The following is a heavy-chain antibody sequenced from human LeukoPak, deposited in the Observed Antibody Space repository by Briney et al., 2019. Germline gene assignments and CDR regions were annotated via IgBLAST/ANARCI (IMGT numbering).Heavy chain of an antibody. Sequence: SVKVSCTASGFTFTSSAMPWVREARGQRREWIGWIVVGSGNTNYAQKFQERVTITRDMSTSTAYMELSSLRSEDTAVYYCAAEPYYYDSSGSNDAFDIWGQGTMVTVSS. J-gene: IGHJ3*02. D-gene: IGHD3-22*01. CDR3: AAEPYYYDSSGSNDAFDI. CDR2: IVVGSGNT. CDR1: GFTFTSSA. V-gene: IGHV1-58*02.